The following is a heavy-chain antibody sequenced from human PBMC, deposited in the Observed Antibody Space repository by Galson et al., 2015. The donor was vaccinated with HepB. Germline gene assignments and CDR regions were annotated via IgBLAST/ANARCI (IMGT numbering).Heavy chain of an antibody. D-gene: IGHD2-2*01. V-gene: IGHV3-21*01. CDR3: ATDIVVVPAATMIVVVPRDY. Sequence: SLRLSCAASGFTFSSYSMNWVRQAPGKGLEWVSSISSSSSYIYYADSVKGRFTISRDNAKNSLYLQMNSLRAEDTAVYYCATDIVVVPAATMIVVVPRDYWGQGTLVTVSS. CDR1: GFTFSSYS. CDR2: ISSSSSYI. J-gene: IGHJ4*02.